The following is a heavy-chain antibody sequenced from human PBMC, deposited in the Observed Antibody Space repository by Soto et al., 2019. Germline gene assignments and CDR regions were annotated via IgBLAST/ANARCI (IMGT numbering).Heavy chain of an antibody. D-gene: IGHD3-10*02. CDR3: AKLVRDDVRRSDLDH. J-gene: IGHJ4*02. V-gene: IGHV4-39*01. CDR1: GDSSTASYSN. CDR2: FYYSGTT. Sequence: KTSETLSLTCTVSGDSSTASYSNWAWIRQPPGKGLEWIGTFYYSGTTSQNPPLRSRITISGDTSRNQFSLNLRSVTAADSGVYYCAKLVRDDVRRSDLDHWGQGTLVTVSS.